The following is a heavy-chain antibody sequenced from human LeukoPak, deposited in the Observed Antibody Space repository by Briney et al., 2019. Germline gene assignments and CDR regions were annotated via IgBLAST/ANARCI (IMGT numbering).Heavy chain of an antibody. CDR3: ARDGATAAGDY. CDR1: GFTFSSYS. V-gene: IGHV3-48*01. Sequence: GGSLGLSCAASGFTFSSYSMNWVRQAPGKGLEWVSYISSSSNTIYYADSVKGRFTISRDNAKNSLYLQMNSLRAEDTAVYYCARDGATAAGDYWGQGTLVTVSS. CDR2: ISSSSNTI. D-gene: IGHD2-2*01. J-gene: IGHJ4*02.